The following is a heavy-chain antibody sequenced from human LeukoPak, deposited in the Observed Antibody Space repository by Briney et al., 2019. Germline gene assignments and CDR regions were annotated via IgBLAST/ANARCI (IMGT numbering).Heavy chain of an antibody. J-gene: IGHJ4*02. Sequence: SGPALVKPTQTLTLTCTFSGFSISSNGMCVSWVRQPPVKALEWLARIDWDNDKFYSTSLRPRLTISKDTSKNQVVLTMTNMDPVDTATYFCARMIGSGSYRRFDYWGQGTLVTVSS. V-gene: IGHV2-70*17. CDR3: ARMIGSGSYRRFDY. CDR1: GFSISSNGMC. CDR2: IDWDNDK. D-gene: IGHD3-10*01.